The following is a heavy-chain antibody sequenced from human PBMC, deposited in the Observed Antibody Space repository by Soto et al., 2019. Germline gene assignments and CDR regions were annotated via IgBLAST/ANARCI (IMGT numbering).Heavy chain of an antibody. D-gene: IGHD2-21*01. CDR2: ITSSGGTT. CDR3: AKGHVFVAPQNGRSFDS. Sequence: QAGGSLRLSCAASGFTFSHFEMNWVRQAPGKGLEWVSYITSSGGTTYYADSVKGRFTISRDNTKNSLYLQMNSLRAEDTAVYYCAKGHVFVAPQNGRSFDSWGQGSLVTVSS. V-gene: IGHV3-48*03. CDR1: GFTFSHFE. J-gene: IGHJ4*02.